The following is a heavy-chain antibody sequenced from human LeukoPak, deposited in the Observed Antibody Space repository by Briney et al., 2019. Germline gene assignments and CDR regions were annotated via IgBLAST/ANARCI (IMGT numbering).Heavy chain of an antibody. CDR1: GFTFDSYG. J-gene: IGHJ4*02. CDR2: ISSSSTYI. Sequence: KPGGSLRLSCAASGFTFDSYGMNWVRQAPGKGLEWISSISSSSTYIYYADSVKGRFTISRDNAKNSLYLQMNSLRAEDTAVYYCARAYCSSTRCSYYFDSWGRGTLVTVSS. D-gene: IGHD2-2*01. CDR3: ARAYCSSTRCSYYFDS. V-gene: IGHV3-21*01.